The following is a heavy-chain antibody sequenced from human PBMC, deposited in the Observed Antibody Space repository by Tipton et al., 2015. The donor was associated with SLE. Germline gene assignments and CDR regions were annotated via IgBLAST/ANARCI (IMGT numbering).Heavy chain of an antibody. CDR2: VYDSGTT. V-gene: IGHV4-59*01. CDR3: ARGARSFDDFWTGYPLGNWFDP. D-gene: IGHD3/OR15-3a*01. CDR1: SGYMTNYF. Sequence: TLSLTCTVSSGYMTNYFWSWIRQSPGKGLEWICYVYDSGTTKYNPSLKSRLSISVDTSKNQFSLKLSSVTAADTAIYYCARGARSFDDFWTGYPLGNWFDPWGQGTLVTVSS. J-gene: IGHJ5*02.